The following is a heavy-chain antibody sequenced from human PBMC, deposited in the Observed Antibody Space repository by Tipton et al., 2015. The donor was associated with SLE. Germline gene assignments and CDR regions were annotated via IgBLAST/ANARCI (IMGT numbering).Heavy chain of an antibody. CDR1: GGSITSRY. D-gene: IGHD2-2*01. Sequence: GLVKPSGTLSLTCTVSGGSITSRYWNWVRQPPGKGLEWIGYIYYSGTTSYNSSLKSRVTMSVDTSKSQFSLKLTFVSAADTAIYYCARMGLCTTTTCNEGAFDVWGQGSMVTVSS. CDR3: ARMGLCTTTTCNEGAFDV. J-gene: IGHJ3*01. V-gene: IGHV4-59*11. CDR2: IYYSGTT.